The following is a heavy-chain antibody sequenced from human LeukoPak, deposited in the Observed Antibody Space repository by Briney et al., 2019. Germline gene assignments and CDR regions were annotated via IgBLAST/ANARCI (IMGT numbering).Heavy chain of an antibody. V-gene: IGHV4-39*01. J-gene: IGHJ4*02. Sequence: SETLSLTCTVSGGSISSSSYYWGGIRQPPGKGLEGIGSIYYSGSTYYNPSLKSRVTISVDTSKNQFSLKLSSVTAADTAVYYCARHGGETFSFDYWGQGTLVTVSS. D-gene: IGHD3-16*01. CDR1: GGSISSSSYY. CDR2: IYYSGST. CDR3: ARHGGETFSFDY.